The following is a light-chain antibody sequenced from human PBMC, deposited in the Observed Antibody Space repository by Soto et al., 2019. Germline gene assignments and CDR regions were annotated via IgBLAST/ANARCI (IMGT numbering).Light chain of an antibody. J-gene: IGKJ1*01. CDR2: GAS. CDR3: QQYCSSPCT. V-gene: IGKV3-20*01. CDR1: QSVSSSY. Sequence: EIVLTQSPGTLSLSPGERATLSCRASQSVSSSYLAWYQQKPGQAPRLLIYGASSRATGIPDRFSGSGSGTDFTLTISRLEPEDFAVYYCQQYCSSPCTFGQGTKVQIK.